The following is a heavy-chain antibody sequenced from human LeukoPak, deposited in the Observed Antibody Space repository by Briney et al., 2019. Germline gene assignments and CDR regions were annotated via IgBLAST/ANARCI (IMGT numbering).Heavy chain of an antibody. CDR1: GYTFTGYY. CDR3: ARVGYDSSGFSPAYYFDY. Sequence: GASVKASCKASGYTFTGYYMHWVRQAPGQGLEWMGWINPNSGGTNYEQKFQGRVTMTRDTSISTAYMELSRLRSDDTAVYYCARVGYDSSGFSPAYYFDYWGQGTLVTVSS. J-gene: IGHJ4*02. D-gene: IGHD3-22*01. CDR2: INPNSGGT. V-gene: IGHV1-2*02.